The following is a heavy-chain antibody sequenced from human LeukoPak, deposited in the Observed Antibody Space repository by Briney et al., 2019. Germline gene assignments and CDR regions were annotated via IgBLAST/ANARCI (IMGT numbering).Heavy chain of an antibody. CDR2: IIPLVDRT. D-gene: IGHD1-26*01. CDR1: GDTFNSFA. Sequence: SVKVSCKASGDTFNSFAISLVRQAPGQGLEWMGRIIPLVDRTNYAQKFQGRVTITADKSTATAYMEVSSLRSEDTAVYFCARESGSEPFDYWGQGTLVTVSS. V-gene: IGHV1-69*04. J-gene: IGHJ4*02. CDR3: ARESGSEPFDY.